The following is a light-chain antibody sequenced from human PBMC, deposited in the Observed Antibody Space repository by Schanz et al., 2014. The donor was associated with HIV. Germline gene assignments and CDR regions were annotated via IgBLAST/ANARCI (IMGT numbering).Light chain of an antibody. CDR3: QSYVDNTVV. CDR1: SGTITNNY. J-gene: IGLJ2*01. CDR2: EDT. Sequence: LTQPHSVSVSPGRTVTISCTRSSGTITNNYVNWYQQRPGSAPTTVIFEDTQRPSGVPNRFSGSIDTSSNSASLTISGLRTEDEADYYCQSYVDNTVVFGGGTKLTVL. V-gene: IGLV6-57*04.